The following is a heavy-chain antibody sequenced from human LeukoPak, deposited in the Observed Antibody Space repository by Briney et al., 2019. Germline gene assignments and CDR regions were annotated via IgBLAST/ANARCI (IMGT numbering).Heavy chain of an antibody. CDR2: ISAYNGNT. D-gene: IGHD6-13*01. Sequence: ASVKVSCKASGYTFTSYGISWVRQAPGQGLEWMGWISAYNGNTNYAQKLQGRVTMTTDTSTSTAYMELRSLRSDDTAIYYCARDPLIAAADMDYYYYMDVWGKGTTVTISS. V-gene: IGHV1-18*01. CDR3: ARDPLIAAADMDYYYYMDV. CDR1: GYTFTSYG. J-gene: IGHJ6*03.